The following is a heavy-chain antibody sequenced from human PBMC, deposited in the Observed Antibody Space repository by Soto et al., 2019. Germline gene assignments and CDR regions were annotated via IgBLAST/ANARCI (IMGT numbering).Heavy chain of an antibody. CDR2: IFTGGTST. J-gene: IGHJ4*02. V-gene: IGHV3-23*01. D-gene: IGHD3-9*01. CDR3: AKDRHPDGIWTSDY. Sequence: PGGSLRLSCSASGFTLSSYTMSWVRLTPGKGLQWVSTIFTGGTSTVYADPVRGRFSISRDDSKNTLYPQMDNLRLHDTALYFCAKDRHPDGIWTSDYCGRGTLVTVPS. CDR1: GFTLSSYT.